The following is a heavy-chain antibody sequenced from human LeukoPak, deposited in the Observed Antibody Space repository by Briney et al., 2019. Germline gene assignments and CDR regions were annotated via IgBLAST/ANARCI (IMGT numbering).Heavy chain of an antibody. V-gene: IGHV4-59*01. Sequence: KPSETLSLTCTVSGGSISSYYWSWIRQPPGKGLEWIGYIYYSGSTNYNPSLKSRVTISVDTSKNQFSLKLSSVTAADTAVYYCARDRAAAGTFDDWGQGTLVTVSS. J-gene: IGHJ4*02. CDR2: IYYSGST. CDR1: GGSISSYY. CDR3: ARDRAAAGTFDD. D-gene: IGHD6-13*01.